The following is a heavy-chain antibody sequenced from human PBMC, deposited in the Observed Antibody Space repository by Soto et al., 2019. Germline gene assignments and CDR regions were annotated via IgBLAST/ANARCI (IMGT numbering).Heavy chain of an antibody. Sequence: QVQLVESGGGVVQPGRSLRLSCAASGFTFSSYAMHWVRQAPGKGLEWVAVISYDGSNKYYADSVKGRFTISRDNSKNTLYLQMTSLRAEDTAVYYCARFPGIAVAGNSPALDYWGQGTLVTVSS. CDR1: GFTFSSYA. CDR2: ISYDGSNK. V-gene: IGHV3-30-3*01. D-gene: IGHD6-19*01. CDR3: ARFPGIAVAGNSPALDY. J-gene: IGHJ4*02.